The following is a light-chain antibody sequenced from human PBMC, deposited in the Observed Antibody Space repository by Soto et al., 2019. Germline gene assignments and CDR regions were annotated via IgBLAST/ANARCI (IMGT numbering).Light chain of an antibody. CDR1: TGAVTSGHY. CDR3: LLSYSGARLVV. J-gene: IGLJ2*01. V-gene: IGLV7-46*01. Sequence: QALVTQEPSLTVSAGGTVTLTCGSNTGAVTSGHYPYWFQQKPGQAPRTLIYDTTNRQSWTPVRFSGSLLGGKAALTLSGAQPEDEADYYCLLSYSGARLVVFGGGTKVTVL. CDR2: DTT.